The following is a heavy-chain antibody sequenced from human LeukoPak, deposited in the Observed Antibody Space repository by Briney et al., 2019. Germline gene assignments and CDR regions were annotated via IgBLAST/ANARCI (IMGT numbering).Heavy chain of an antibody. CDR2: ITSSSNTI. V-gene: IGHV3-48*01. CDR3: ARVSITGYYYYMDV. Sequence: GGSLRLSCAASGFTFNSYSMCWVRQAPGKGLEWLSYITSSSNTIYYTDSVKGRLTISRDNAQNSLYLQMNSLRAEDTAVYYCARVSITGYYYYMDVWGKGTTVTVPS. CDR1: GFTFNSYS. J-gene: IGHJ6*03. D-gene: IGHD3-16*01.